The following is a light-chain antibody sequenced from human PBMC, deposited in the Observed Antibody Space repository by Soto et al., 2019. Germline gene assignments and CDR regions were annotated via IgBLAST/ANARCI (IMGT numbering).Light chain of an antibody. Sequence: IQLTQSPSSLSASVGDRATITCRASQGISSDLAWYQQAPGKAPKLLIYAASTLQSGVPSRFSGSGSGTDFTLTINRLQAEDVAAYYCQQLNSYPRTFGPGTKVDIK. V-gene: IGKV1-9*01. CDR2: AAS. J-gene: IGKJ3*01. CDR3: QQLNSYPRT. CDR1: QGISSD.